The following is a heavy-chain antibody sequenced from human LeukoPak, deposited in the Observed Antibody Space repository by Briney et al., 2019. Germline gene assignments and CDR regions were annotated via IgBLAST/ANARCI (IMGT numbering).Heavy chain of an antibody. D-gene: IGHD5-18*01. CDR2: ISGSGGST. CDR3: AKLGGQLWSQFDY. J-gene: IGHJ4*02. CDR1: VFTFSSYA. V-gene: IGHV3-23*01. Sequence: PGGSLRLSCAASVFTFSSYAMSWVRQAPGKGLEWVSAISGSGGSTYYADSVKGRFTISRDNSKNTLYLQMNSLRAEDTAVYYCAKLGGQLWSQFDYWGQGTLVTVSS.